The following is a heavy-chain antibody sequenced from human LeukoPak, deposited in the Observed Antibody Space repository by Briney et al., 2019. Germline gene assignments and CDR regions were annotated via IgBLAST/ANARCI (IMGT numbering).Heavy chain of an antibody. D-gene: IGHD5-12*01. CDR3: ARVYSGYDFDY. CDR1: GYTFTSYD. CDR2: ISAYNGNT. J-gene: IGHJ4*02. V-gene: IGHV1-18*01. Sequence: ASVKVSCKASGYTFTSYDINWVRQAPGQGLEWMGWISAYNGNTNYAQKLQGRVTMTTDTSTSTAYMELRSLRSDDTAVYYCARVYSGYDFDYWGQGTLVTVSS.